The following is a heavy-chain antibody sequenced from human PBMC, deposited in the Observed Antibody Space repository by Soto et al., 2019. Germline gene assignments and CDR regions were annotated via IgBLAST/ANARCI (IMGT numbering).Heavy chain of an antibody. V-gene: IGHV3-33*01. CDR3: ARAEGDTAIPDAFDI. J-gene: IGHJ3*02. Sequence: QVQLVESGGGVVQPGRSLRLSCAASGFTFSSYGMHWVRQAPGKGLEWVAVIWYDGSNKYYADSVKGRFTISRDNSKNTLYLQMNSLRAEDTAVYYCARAEGDTAIPDAFDIWGQGTMVTVSS. CDR2: IWYDGSNK. CDR1: GFTFSSYG. D-gene: IGHD5-18*01.